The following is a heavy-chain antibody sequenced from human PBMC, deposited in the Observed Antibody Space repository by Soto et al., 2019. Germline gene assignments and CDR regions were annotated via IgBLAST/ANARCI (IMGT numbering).Heavy chain of an antibody. CDR2: IYYSGST. CDR3: ARHSWKIPYYYYYYMDV. J-gene: IGHJ6*03. D-gene: IGHD1-1*01. CDR1: GGSISSYY. V-gene: IGHV4-59*08. Sequence: SETLSLTCTVSGGSISSYYWSWIRQPPGKGLEWIGYIYYSGSTNYNPSLKSRVTISVDTSKNQFSLKLSSVTAADTAVYYCARHSWKIPYYYYYYMDVWGKGTTVTVSS.